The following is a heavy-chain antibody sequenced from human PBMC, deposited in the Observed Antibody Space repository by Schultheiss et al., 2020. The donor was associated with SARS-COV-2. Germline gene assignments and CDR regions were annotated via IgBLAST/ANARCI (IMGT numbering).Heavy chain of an antibody. CDR3: ARIYCTNGVCYEYFQH. CDR1: GFSLSTSGVG. D-gene: IGHD2-8*01. Sequence: SGPTLVKPTQTLTLTCTFSGFSLSTSGVGVGWIRQPPGKALEWLALIYWNDDKRYSPSLKSRLTITKDTSKNQVVLTMTNMDPVDTATYYCARIYCTNGVCYEYFQHWGQGTLVTVSS. J-gene: IGHJ1*01. CDR2: IYWNDDK. V-gene: IGHV2-5*01.